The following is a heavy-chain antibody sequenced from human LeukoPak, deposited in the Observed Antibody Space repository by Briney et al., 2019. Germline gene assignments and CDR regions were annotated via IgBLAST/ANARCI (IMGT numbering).Heavy chain of an antibody. V-gene: IGHV5-51*01. Sequence: GESLKISCKGSGYSFTSYWIGWVRQMPGKGLEWMGIIYPGDSDTRYSPSFQGQVTISADKSISTAYLQWSSLKASDTAMYYCARQMLSGYSPVPFDYWGQGTLVTVSS. CDR1: GYSFTSYW. D-gene: IGHD5-18*01. CDR2: IYPGDSDT. J-gene: IGHJ4*02. CDR3: ARQMLSGYSPVPFDY.